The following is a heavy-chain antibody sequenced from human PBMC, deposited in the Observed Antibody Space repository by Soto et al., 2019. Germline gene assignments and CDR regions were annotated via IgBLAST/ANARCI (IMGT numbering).Heavy chain of an antibody. CDR2: IYSDGTT. CDR1: GFTVSSNY. CDR3: AILSN. V-gene: IGHV3-53*01. Sequence: GGSLRLSCAASGFTVSSNYMNWVRQAPGKGLEWLSVIYSDGTTYYADSVKGRFTISRDNFKNTLYLQMNNLRAEDTAVYYCAILSNWGQGTLVTVSS. J-gene: IGHJ4*02. D-gene: IGHD6-6*01.